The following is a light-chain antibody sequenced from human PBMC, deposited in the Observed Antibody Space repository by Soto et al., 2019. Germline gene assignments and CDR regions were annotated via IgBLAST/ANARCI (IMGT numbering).Light chain of an antibody. CDR2: DAS. CDR3: QQRSNWPIT. Sequence: EIVLTQPLPTLSSSPVKRATLSCRASQSVSSYLAWYQQKPGQAPRLLIYDASNRATGIPARFSGSGSGTDFTLTISSLEPEDFAVYYCQQRSNWPITFGQGTRLEIK. CDR1: QSVSSY. J-gene: IGKJ5*01. V-gene: IGKV3-11*01.